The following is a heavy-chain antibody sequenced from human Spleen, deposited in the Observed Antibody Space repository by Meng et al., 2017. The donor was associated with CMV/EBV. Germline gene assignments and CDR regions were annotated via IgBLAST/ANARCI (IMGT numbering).Heavy chain of an antibody. V-gene: IGHV3-23*01. CDR1: GFTFSSYA. J-gene: IGHJ4*02. D-gene: IGHD1-1*01. CDR2: ISGSGGNT. Sequence: GESLKISCAASGFTFSSYAMSWVRQAPGKGLEWVSAISGSGGNTYYADSVKGRFTISRDNSKNTLYLQMNSLRAEDTAVYYCARTVQSCDYWGQGTLVTVSS. CDR3: ARTVQSCDY.